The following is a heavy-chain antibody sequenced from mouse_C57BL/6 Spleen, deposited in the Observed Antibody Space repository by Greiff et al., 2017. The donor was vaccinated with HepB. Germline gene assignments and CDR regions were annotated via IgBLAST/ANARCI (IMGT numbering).Heavy chain of an antibody. D-gene: IGHD2-5*01. J-gene: IGHJ2*01. V-gene: IGHV1-26*01. Sequence: VQLQQSGPELVKPGASVKISCKASGYTFTDYYMNWVKQSHGKSLEWIGDINPNNGGTSYNQKFKGKATLTVDKSSSTAYMELRSLTSEDSAVYYCARDSNYEFDYWGQGTTLTVSS. CDR1: GYTFTDYY. CDR3: ARDSNYEFDY. CDR2: INPNNGGT.